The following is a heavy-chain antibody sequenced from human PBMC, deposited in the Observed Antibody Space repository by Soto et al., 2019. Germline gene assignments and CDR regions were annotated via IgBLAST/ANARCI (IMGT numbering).Heavy chain of an antibody. V-gene: IGHV4-34*01. J-gene: IGHJ5*02. CDR3: ARGLLRGFIAAAGRKSNWFDP. CDR1: GGSFSGYY. CDR2: INHSGST. Sequence: SETLSLTCAVYGGSFSGYYWSWIRQPPGKGLEWIGEINHSGSTNYNPSLKSRVTISVDTSKNQFSLKLSSVTAADTAVYCCARGLLRGFIAAAGRKSNWFDPWGQGTLVTVSS. D-gene: IGHD6-13*01.